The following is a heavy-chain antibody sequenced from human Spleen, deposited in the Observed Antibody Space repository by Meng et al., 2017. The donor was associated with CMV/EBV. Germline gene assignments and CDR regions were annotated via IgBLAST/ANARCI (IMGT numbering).Heavy chain of an antibody. D-gene: IGHD3-3*01. V-gene: IGHV3-13*01. Sequence: GESLKISCAASGFTFSSYDMHWVRQATGKGLEWVSAIGTAGDTYYPGSVKGRFTISRDNSKNTLYLQMNSLRAEDTAVYYCAKDQHDFWSGYYFDAFDIWGQGTMVTVSS. CDR1: GFTFSSYD. CDR2: IGTAGDT. J-gene: IGHJ3*02. CDR3: AKDQHDFWSGYYFDAFDI.